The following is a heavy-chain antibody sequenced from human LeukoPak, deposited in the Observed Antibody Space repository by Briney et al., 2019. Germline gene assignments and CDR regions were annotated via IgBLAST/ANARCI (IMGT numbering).Heavy chain of an antibody. V-gene: IGHV3-48*02. D-gene: IGHD5-12*01. CDR2: ISGGSNSI. Sequence: GGSLRLSCAASGFTFSAYGMNWVRQAPGKGLEWISYISGGSNSIYYADSVKGRFTISRDNAKNSLYLQMNSLRDEDTAVYYCARVSLSGSWGQGTLVTVSS. CDR1: GFTFSAYG. J-gene: IGHJ5*02. CDR3: ARVSLSGS.